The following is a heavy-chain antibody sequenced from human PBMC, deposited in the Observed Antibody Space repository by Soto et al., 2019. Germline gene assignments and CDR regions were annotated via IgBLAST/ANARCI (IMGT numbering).Heavy chain of an antibody. CDR3: ARQGRYYGSGSYFDP. V-gene: IGHV4-39*01. Sequence: SETLSLTCSVSGGSITNANYYWGWIRQPPGKGLEWIASFYYSGSTYYNPSLKGRVTIPVDTSTNQFSLNLSSLPAADTAVYYCARQGRYYGSGSYFDPWGQGTLVTVSS. D-gene: IGHD3-10*01. CDR2: FYYSGST. J-gene: IGHJ5*02. CDR1: GGSITNANYY.